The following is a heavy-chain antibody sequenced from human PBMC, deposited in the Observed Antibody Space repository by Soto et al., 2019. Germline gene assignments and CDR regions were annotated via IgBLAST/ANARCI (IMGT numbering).Heavy chain of an antibody. J-gene: IGHJ4*02. CDR3: ASDTGYCTNGVCYNFDY. D-gene: IGHD2-8*01. Sequence: PGGSLRLSCAASGFTFSSYAMRWVRQAPGEGREWVAVISYEGSNKYYADNVKDRFTISRDNSKNTLYLQMNSLRAEDTAVYYCASDTGYCTNGVCYNFDYWGQGTLVTVSS. CDR2: ISYEGSNK. CDR1: GFTFSSYA. V-gene: IGHV3-30-3*01.